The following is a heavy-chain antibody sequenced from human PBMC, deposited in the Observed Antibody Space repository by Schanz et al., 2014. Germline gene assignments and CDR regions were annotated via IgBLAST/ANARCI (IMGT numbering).Heavy chain of an antibody. CDR2: VSSDGNND. Sequence: EVQLLESGGGLLQPGGSLRLSCAASGFTFSSYAMSWVRQAPGKGLEWVALVSSDGNNDYYTDSVKGRFTISRDNAKNSLFLQMNSLRAEDTAVYYCAKVRYSSGWRGDYFDEWGQGTLVTVSS. CDR3: AKVRYSSGWRGDYFDE. V-gene: IGHV3-23*03. J-gene: IGHJ4*02. D-gene: IGHD6-25*01. CDR1: GFTFSSYA.